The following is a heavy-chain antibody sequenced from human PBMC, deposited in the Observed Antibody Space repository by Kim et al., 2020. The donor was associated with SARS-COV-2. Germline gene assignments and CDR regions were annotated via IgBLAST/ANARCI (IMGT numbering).Heavy chain of an antibody. CDR2: IYPGDSDT. CDR3: ARHSSSYGSGSYYHLLQPLLTQNDAFDI. Sequence: GESLKISCKGSGYSFTSYWIGWVRQMPGKGLEWMGIIYPGDSDTRYSPSFQGQVTISADKSISTAYLQWSSLKASDTAMYYCARHSSSYGSGSYYHLLQPLLTQNDAFDIWGQGTMVTVSS. V-gene: IGHV5-51*01. CDR1: GYSFTSYW. D-gene: IGHD3-10*01. J-gene: IGHJ3*02.